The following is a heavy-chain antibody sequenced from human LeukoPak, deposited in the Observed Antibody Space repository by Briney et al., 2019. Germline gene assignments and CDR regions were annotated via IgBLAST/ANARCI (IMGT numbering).Heavy chain of an antibody. V-gene: IGHV3-21*01. D-gene: IGHD3-10*01. Sequence: GGSLRLSCAASGFTFSTYSMSWVRQAPGKGLEWVSSISSNSRYIYYADSMRGRFTISRDNAKNSLNLQMNSLRAEDTAVYYCAKDLHYGSADYWGQGTLVTVSS. CDR1: GFTFSTYS. CDR3: AKDLHYGSADY. CDR2: ISSNSRYI. J-gene: IGHJ4*02.